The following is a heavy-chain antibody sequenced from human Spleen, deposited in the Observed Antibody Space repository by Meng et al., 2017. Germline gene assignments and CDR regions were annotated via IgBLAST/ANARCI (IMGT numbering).Heavy chain of an antibody. J-gene: IGHJ3*02. CDR2: IWSDGSTK. CDR1: GFTFTTYG. CDR3: ARVDYSGSYGAFDI. Sequence: SCAASGFTFTTYGMHWVRQAPGKGLEWVAVIWSDGSTKYYADSVKGRFTIFRDNAKNSLYLHMSSLRAEDTAVYYCARVDYSGSYGAFDIWGQGTMVTVSS. D-gene: IGHD1-26*01. V-gene: IGHV3-33*01.